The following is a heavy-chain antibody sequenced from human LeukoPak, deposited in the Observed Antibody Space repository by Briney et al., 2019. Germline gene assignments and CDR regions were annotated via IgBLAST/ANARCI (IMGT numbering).Heavy chain of an antibody. CDR2: MNPRNDNT. J-gene: IGHJ5*02. V-gene: IGHV1-8*01. CDR1: GFTFTNYD. D-gene: IGHD3-10*01. CDR3: VRDGEGVAISVNYWFDP. Sequence: ASVKVSCKASGFTFTNYDINWVRQATGQGLEWIGWMNPRNDNTGYAQKFQGRVTMTRDTSISTAYMELRSPRSEDTAVYYCVRDGEGVAISVNYWFDPWGQGTLVTVSS.